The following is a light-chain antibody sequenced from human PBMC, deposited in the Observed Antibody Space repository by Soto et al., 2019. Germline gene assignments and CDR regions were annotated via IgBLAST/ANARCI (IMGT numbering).Light chain of an antibody. Sequence: DIQITQSPSPLSASVGDRVTVTCRASQSISRYLNWYQQKPGNAPKLLIYAASNLQSGVPSRFSGSGSGTDFTLTISSLHPEDFATYFCQQSHTPPLTFGGGTKVDIK. CDR3: QQSHTPPLT. V-gene: IGKV1-39*01. CDR1: QSISRY. CDR2: AAS. J-gene: IGKJ4*01.